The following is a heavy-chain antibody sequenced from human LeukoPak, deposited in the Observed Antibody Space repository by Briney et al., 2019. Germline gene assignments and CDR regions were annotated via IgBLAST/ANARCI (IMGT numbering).Heavy chain of an antibody. V-gene: IGHV5-51*01. CDR3: ARQSRGYDSPFDY. CDR1: GYSFTSHW. J-gene: IGHJ4*02. CDR2: IYPGDSDT. Sequence: GESLKISCKGSGYSFTSHWIGWVRQMPGKGLEWMGIIYPGDSDTRYSPSFQGHVTISADKSISTAYLQWSSLKASDTAMYYCARQSRGYDSPFDYWGQGTLVTVSS. D-gene: IGHD5-12*01.